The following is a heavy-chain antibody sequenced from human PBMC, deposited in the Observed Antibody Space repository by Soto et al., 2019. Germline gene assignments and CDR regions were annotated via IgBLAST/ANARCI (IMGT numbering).Heavy chain of an antibody. CDR2: IDPSDSYT. D-gene: IGHD3-22*01. V-gene: IGHV5-10-1*01. CDR1: GYSFTSYW. Sequence: PGESLKISCKGSGYSFTSYWISWVRQMPGKGLEWMGRIDPSDSYTNYGPSFQGHVTISADKSISTAYLQWSSLKASDTAMYYCARVPHAYYYDSSGYGPYYFDYWGQGTLVTVSS. CDR3: ARVPHAYYYDSSGYGPYYFDY. J-gene: IGHJ4*02.